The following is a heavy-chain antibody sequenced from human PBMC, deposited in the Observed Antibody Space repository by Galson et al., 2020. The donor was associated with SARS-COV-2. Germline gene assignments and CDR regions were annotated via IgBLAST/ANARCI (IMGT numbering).Heavy chain of an antibody. V-gene: IGHV3-11*01. CDR2: ISSSGRTI. D-gene: IGHD1-1*01. Sequence: GGSLRLSCAASGFTFSDYFMSWIRQTPGKGLEWVLYISSSGRTIYYTDSVKGRFTISRDNAKNSLYLQMNSLRAEDSAIYYCARDGKLPDRWGQGTLVTVSS. CDR3: ARDGKLPDR. CDR1: GFTFSDYF. J-gene: IGHJ5*02.